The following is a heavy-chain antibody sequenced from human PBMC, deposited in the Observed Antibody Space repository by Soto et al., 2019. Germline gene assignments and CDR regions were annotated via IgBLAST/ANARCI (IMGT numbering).Heavy chain of an antibody. CDR3: AKDRDYPRDYFHY. CDR1: GFTLGNYG. D-gene: IGHD3-10*01. CDR2: ISGSRGNT. Sequence: GGSLRLSCAASGFTLGNYGVSWVRQAPAKGLEWVSVISGSRGNTYYADSVKGRFTISRDNPKNTLFLHMDSLRAEDTAVYYCAKDRDYPRDYFHYWGQGTLVTVSS. J-gene: IGHJ4*02. V-gene: IGHV3-23*01.